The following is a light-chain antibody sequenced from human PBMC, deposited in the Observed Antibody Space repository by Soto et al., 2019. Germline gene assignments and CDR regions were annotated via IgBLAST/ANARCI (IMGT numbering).Light chain of an antibody. Sequence: DIQMTQSPSTLSASVGDRVTITCRASQSISSWLAWYQQKPGKAPKLLIYDASSLESGVPSRFSGSGSGTEFTLTISSLQPDDFATYYCPPFGQGTKVDIK. CDR1: QSISSW. J-gene: IGKJ1*01. CDR2: DAS. V-gene: IGKV1-5*01. CDR3: PP.